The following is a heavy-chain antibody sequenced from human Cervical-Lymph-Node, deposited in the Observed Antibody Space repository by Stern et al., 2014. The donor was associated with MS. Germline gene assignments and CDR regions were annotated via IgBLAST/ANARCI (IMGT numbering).Heavy chain of an antibody. D-gene: IGHD4-11*01. CDR2: ISYDGST. J-gene: IGHJ4*02. CDR1: GGPISSYY. Sequence: QLQLQESGPGVVKPSETLSLTCTVSGGPISSYYWSWIRQPPGKGLEVIGYISYDGSTNYNSSLKSRVTISLDTSKKQFSLKLDSVSAADTAVYFCARVSTSFDDWGQGTLVTVSS. CDR3: ARVSTSFDD. V-gene: IGHV4-59*01.